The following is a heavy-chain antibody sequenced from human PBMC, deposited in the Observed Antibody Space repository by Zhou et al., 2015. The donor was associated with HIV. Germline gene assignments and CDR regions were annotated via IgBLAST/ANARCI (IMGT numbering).Heavy chain of an antibody. CDR1: GFIFQNYV. Sequence: QLVESGGGLVRPGGSLRLSCRVSGFIFQNYVFHWVRHVPGKGLAWVARVSFDGRSTDYADAVQGRFTVSRDNSKKTLYLQMNHLRVDDSGIYHCTRVRLPGRHFDWLVSPVAYWGQGTQVTVAS. CDR3: TRVRLPGRHFDWLVSPVAY. CDR2: VSFDGRST. J-gene: IGHJ4*02. D-gene: IGHD3-9*01. V-gene: IGHV3-74*01.